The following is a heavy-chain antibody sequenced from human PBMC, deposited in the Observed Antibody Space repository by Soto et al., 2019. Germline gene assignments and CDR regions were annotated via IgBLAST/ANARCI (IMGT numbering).Heavy chain of an antibody. CDR3: AREAVAVPRYSSTYYFDS. CDR2: TYQRSKWYN. Sequence: LQTLSLTCAISGDSVSNNNAAWNWIRQSPSRGLEWLGRTYQRSKWYNDYAVSVKGRVTINADTSKNQFSLHLNSVTPEDTAVYYCAREAVAVPRYSSTYYFDSWGQGTLVTVSS. V-gene: IGHV6-1*01. D-gene: IGHD6-19*01. J-gene: IGHJ4*02. CDR1: GDSVSNNNAA.